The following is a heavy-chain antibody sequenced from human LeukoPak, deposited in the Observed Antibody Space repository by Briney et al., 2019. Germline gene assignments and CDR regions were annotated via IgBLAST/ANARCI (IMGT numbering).Heavy chain of an antibody. Sequence: SVKVSCKASGGTFSSYAISWVRQAPGQGLEWMGGIIPIFGTASYAQRFQGRVTITADESTSTAYMELSSLRSEDTAVYYCARRLAYYYDSSGLPPEDYWGQGTLVTVSS. V-gene: IGHV1-69*13. CDR3: ARRLAYYYDSSGLPPEDY. CDR1: GGTFSSYA. J-gene: IGHJ4*02. CDR2: IIPIFGTA. D-gene: IGHD3-22*01.